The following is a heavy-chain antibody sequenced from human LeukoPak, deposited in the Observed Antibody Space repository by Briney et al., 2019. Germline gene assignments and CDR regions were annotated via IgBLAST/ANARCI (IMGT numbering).Heavy chain of an antibody. D-gene: IGHD2-2*01. J-gene: IGHJ4*02. CDR2: ISAYSGNT. V-gene: IGHV1-18*01. Sequence: ASVKVSCKASGYTFTSYGITWVRQAPGQGLEWVAWISAYSGNTNYAHQKLQGRVTLTRDTSTSTAYMELRSLRSDDTAVFYCARAPQECTSTSCPLGYWGQGTLVTVS. CDR1: GYTFTSYG. CDR3: ARAPQECTSTSCPLGY.